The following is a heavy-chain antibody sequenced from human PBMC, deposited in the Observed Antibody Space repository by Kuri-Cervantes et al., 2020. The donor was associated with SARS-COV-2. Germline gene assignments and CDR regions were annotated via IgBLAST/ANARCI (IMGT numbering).Heavy chain of an antibody. J-gene: IGHJ5*02. CDR1: GYTFTGYY. CDR3: ARGARITIFGVVIRGRENPCFDP. D-gene: IGHD3-3*01. CDR2: INPNSGGT. V-gene: IGHV1-2*04. Sequence: ASVKGSCKASGYTFTGYYIHWVRQAPGQGLEWMGWINPNSGGTNYAQKFQGWVTMTRDTSISTAYMEVSRLTSDETAVYYCARGARITIFGVVIRGRENPCFDPWGQGTLVTVSS.